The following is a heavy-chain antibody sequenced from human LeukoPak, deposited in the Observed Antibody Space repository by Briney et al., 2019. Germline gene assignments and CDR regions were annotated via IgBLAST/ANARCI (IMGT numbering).Heavy chain of an antibody. J-gene: IGHJ3*02. V-gene: IGHV4-39*07. CDR3: ARQEYDILTGSPRDGFDI. CDR1: GGSISSSSYY. Sequence: PSETLSLTCTVSGGSISSSSYYWGWIRQPPGKGLEWIGSIYYSGSTYYNPSLKSRVTISVDTSKNQFSLKLSSVTAADTAVYYCARQEYDILTGSPRDGFDIWGQGTMVTVSS. D-gene: IGHD3-9*01. CDR2: IYYSGST.